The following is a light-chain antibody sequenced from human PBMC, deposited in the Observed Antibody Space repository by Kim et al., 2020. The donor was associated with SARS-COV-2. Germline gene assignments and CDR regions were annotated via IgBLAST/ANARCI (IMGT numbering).Light chain of an antibody. Sequence: SPGERATLSCRASESVSKSYLAWYQQKPGQAPRLLLYGASSRATGIPDRFSGSWSGTDFTLTISRVEPEDFAVYSCHQYGSSPLTFGGGTKVDIK. V-gene: IGKV3-20*01. J-gene: IGKJ4*01. CDR2: GAS. CDR1: ESVSKSY. CDR3: HQYGSSPLT.